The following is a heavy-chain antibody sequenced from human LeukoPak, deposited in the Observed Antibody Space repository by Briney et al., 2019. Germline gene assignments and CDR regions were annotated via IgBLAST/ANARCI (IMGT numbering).Heavy chain of an antibody. V-gene: IGHV3-74*01. CDR1: GFTFSSYW. CDR3: ASPRADSSGTDYGMDV. D-gene: IGHD6-19*01. Sequence: PGGSLRLSCAASGFTFSSYWMHWVRQAPGKGLVWVSRINSDGSSTSYADSVKGRFTISRDNAKNTLYLQMNSLRAEDTAVYYCASPRADSSGTDYGMDVWGQGTTVTVSS. J-gene: IGHJ6*02. CDR2: INSDGSST.